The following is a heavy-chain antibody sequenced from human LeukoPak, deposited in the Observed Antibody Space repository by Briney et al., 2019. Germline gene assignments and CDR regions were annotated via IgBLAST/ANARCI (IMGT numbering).Heavy chain of an antibody. CDR1: GYCISSGHY. V-gene: IGHV4-38-2*01. Sequence: SETLSLTCAVSGYCISSGHYWGWIRQPPGKGLEWIGSIYHSGSTYYNPSLKSRVTISVDTSKNQFSLKVNSVTAADTAVYYCGRAQGATDYWGQGTLVTVSS. J-gene: IGHJ4*02. CDR2: IYHSGST. CDR3: GRAQGATDY. D-gene: IGHD1-26*01.